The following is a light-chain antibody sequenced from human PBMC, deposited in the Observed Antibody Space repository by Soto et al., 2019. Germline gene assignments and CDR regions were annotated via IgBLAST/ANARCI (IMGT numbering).Light chain of an antibody. J-gene: IGKJ1*01. CDR1: QSVSSSY. CDR2: GAS. Sequence: EIVLTQSPGTLSLSPGERATFSCRASQSVSSSYIAWYQQKRGQAPRRLIYGASTRATGIPARFSGSGSGTEFTLTISSLQSEDFAVYYCQQYNNWWTFGQGTKVDIK. V-gene: IGKV3-15*01. CDR3: QQYNNWWT.